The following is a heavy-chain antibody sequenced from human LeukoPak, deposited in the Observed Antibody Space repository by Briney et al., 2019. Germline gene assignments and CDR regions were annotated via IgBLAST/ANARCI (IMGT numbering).Heavy chain of an antibody. Sequence: SVKVSCKASAGTFSSSTISWVRQAPGQGLEWMGGVIPIFGAANYAQKFQGRVTITADESTTTAHMEISSLKSEDTGVYYCARTSRNRYGMDVWGQGTTVTVSS. V-gene: IGHV1-69*01. CDR2: VIPIFGAA. CDR1: AGTFSSST. J-gene: IGHJ6*02. CDR3: ARTSRNRYGMDV. D-gene: IGHD3-16*02.